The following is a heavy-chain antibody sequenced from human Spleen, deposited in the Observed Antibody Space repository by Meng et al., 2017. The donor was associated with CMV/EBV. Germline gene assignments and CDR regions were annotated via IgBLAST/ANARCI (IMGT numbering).Heavy chain of an antibody. D-gene: IGHD2-21*01. J-gene: IGHJ4*02. CDR1: GGTFSSDA. V-gene: IGHV1-69*10. Sequence: SVKVSCKASGGTFSSDAISWVRQAPGQGLEWMGGIIPILHTAKYAQKFQGRVTITADKSTSTAYMELSSLRSEDTAVYYCARGRLAHYYSGDYFDYWGQGTLVTVSS. CDR2: IIPILHTA. CDR3: ARGRLAHYYSGDYFDY.